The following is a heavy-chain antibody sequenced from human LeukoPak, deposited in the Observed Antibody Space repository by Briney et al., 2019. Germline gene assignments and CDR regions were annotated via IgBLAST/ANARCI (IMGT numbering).Heavy chain of an antibody. CDR1: GFTFSSYS. V-gene: IGHV3-21*01. D-gene: IGHD3-3*01. Sequence: GGSLRLSCAASGFTFSSYSMNWVRQAPGKGLEWVSSISSSSSYIYYADSVKGRFTISRDNAKNSLYLQMNSLRAEDTAVYYCARDVGFWSFYYYGMDVWGQGTTVTVSS. J-gene: IGHJ6*02. CDR3: ARDVGFWSFYYYGMDV. CDR2: ISSSSSYI.